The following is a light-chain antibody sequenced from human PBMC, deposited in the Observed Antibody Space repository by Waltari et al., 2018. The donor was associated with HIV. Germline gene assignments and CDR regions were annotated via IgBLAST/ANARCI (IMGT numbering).Light chain of an antibody. J-gene: IGLJ3*02. CDR3: QSYDSSLSGWV. V-gene: IGLV1-40*01. CDR2: VNS. CDR1: SSNIGAGYD. Sequence: QSVLTQPPSVSGAPGQRVTISCTGSSSNIGAGYDIHWYLHHPGTAPKLLIYVNSNRPSGVPDRFSGSKSGTSASLAITGLQAEDEADYYCQSYDSSLSGWVFGGGTKLTVL.